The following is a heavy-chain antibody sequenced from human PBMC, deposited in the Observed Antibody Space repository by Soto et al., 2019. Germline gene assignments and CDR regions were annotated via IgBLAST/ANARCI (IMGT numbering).Heavy chain of an antibody. CDR2: ISAYKGNT. CDR3: ARIRTTVTTFDYYYYMDV. D-gene: IGHD4-17*01. CDR1: GYIFTSYG. Sequence: ASVKVSCKASGYIFTSYGISWVRQAPGQGLEWMGWISAYKGNTNYAQKLQGRVTMTTDTSTSTAYMELRSLRSDDTAVYYCARIRTTVTTFDYYYYMDVWGKGTTVTVSS. J-gene: IGHJ6*03. V-gene: IGHV1-18*01.